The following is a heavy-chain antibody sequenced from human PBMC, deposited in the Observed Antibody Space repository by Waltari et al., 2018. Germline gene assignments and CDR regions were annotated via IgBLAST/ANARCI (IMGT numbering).Heavy chain of an antibody. V-gene: IGHV4-38-2*02. J-gene: IGHJ3*02. CDR1: GYSISSGYY. D-gene: IGHD3-22*01. Sequence: QVQLQESGPGLVKPSETLSLTCTVSGYSISSGYYWGWIRQPPGKGLEWIGSIYHSGSTYYNPSLKSRVTISVDTSKNQFSLKLSSVTAADTAVYYCARGRARRITMIVVVHDAFDIWGQGTMVTVSS. CDR2: IYHSGST. CDR3: ARGRARRITMIVVVHDAFDI.